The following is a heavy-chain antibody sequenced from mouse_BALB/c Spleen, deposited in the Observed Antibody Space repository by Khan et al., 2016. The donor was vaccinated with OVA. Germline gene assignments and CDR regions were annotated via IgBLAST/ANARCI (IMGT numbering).Heavy chain of an antibody. CDR1: GYSFTGYF. D-gene: IGHD1-1*01. Sequence: EVQLQQSGPELVRPGASVKISCKASGYSFTGYFMNWVMQSHGKSLEWIGRINPHIGETFYNQRFKDEATLTVDESSNTAYMELRSLASEDSAVYYFTRIYRSDFDYWGQGTTLTVSS. CDR2: INPHIGET. J-gene: IGHJ2*01. V-gene: IGHV1-20*02. CDR3: TRIYRSDFDY.